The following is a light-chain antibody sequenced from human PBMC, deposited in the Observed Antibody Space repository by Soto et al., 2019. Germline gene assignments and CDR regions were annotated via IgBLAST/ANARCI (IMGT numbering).Light chain of an antibody. CDR2: EVS. Sequence: QSALTQPPSVSGSPGQSVTISCTGTSSDVGSYNRVSWYQQPPGTAPKLMIYEVSNRPSGLPDRFSGSKSGNTASLTISGLQAEDEADYYCSLYTSSSLYVFGTGTKLTVL. V-gene: IGLV2-18*01. J-gene: IGLJ1*01. CDR3: SLYTSSSLYV. CDR1: SSDVGSYNR.